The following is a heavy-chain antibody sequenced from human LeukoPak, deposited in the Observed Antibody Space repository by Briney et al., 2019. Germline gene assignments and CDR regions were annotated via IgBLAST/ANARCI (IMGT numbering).Heavy chain of an antibody. D-gene: IGHD3-22*01. Sequence: GGSLRLSCTASGFIFGDYAINWVRQAPGKGLEWVSYISSSSSTIYYADSVKGRFTISRDNAKNSLYLQMNSLRAEDTAVYYCARAYYPLYYYDSSGYSQYAFDYWGQGTLVTVSS. CDR1: GFIFGDYA. CDR3: ARAYYPLYYYDSSGYSQYAFDY. CDR2: ISSSSSTI. J-gene: IGHJ4*02. V-gene: IGHV3-48*04.